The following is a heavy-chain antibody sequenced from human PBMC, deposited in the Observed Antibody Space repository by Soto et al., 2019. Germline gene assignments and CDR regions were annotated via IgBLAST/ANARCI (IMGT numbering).Heavy chain of an antibody. CDR1: GGSINTGDYY. CDR3: ARGVDFEGFSPYGMDV. J-gene: IGHJ6*02. V-gene: IGHV4-30-4*01. Sequence: SETLSHTCTVSGGSINTGDYYWTWIRQPRGKGLEWIGYIYYSGTTYYNPSLKSRVSLSLDTSKNHFSLRLTSVTAADTAVYYCARGVDFEGFSPYGMDVWGQGTTVTVSS. D-gene: IGHD3-3*01. CDR2: IYYSGTT.